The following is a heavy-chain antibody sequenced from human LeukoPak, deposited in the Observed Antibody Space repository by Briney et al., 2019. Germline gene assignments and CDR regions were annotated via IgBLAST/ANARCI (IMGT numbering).Heavy chain of an antibody. Sequence: GASLRLSCAASGLTFSSYAMSWVRQAPGKGLEWVSAISASGGTTYYVDSVKGRFTISRDNAKNTLYLQMNSLRAEDTAVYYCAKDRSGTNSDFDYWGQGTLVTVSS. V-gene: IGHV3-23*01. D-gene: IGHD1-14*01. CDR3: AKDRSGTNSDFDY. J-gene: IGHJ4*02. CDR2: ISASGGTT. CDR1: GLTFSSYA.